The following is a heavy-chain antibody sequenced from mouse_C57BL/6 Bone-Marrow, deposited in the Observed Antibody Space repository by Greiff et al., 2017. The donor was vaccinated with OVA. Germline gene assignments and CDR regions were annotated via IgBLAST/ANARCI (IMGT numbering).Heavy chain of an antibody. Sequence: VQLQQSGPGLVKPSQTVFLTCTVTGISITTGNYRWSWIRQFPGNKLEWIGYIYYSGTITYNPSLTSRTTITRDTPKNQFFLEMNSLTAEDTATYYCARDNGSSYVYFDVWGTGTTVTVSS. J-gene: IGHJ1*03. CDR3: ARDNGSSYVYFDV. CDR1: GISITTGNYR. V-gene: IGHV3-5*01. CDR2: IYYSGTI. D-gene: IGHD1-1*01.